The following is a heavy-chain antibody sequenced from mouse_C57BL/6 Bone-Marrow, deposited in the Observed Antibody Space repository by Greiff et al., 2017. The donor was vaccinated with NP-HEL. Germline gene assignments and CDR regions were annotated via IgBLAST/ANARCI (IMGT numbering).Heavy chain of an antibody. D-gene: IGHD1-1*01. CDR3: AGEGAFYCGSCWFAF. J-gene: IGHJ3*01. CDR2: IDPSDGYT. Sequence: VQLQQSGAELVMPGASVKLSCKASGYTFTSYWMHWVKQRPGQGLEWIGEIDPSDGYTNYNQKFKGKSTLTVDKSSSTAYMQLSSLTSEDSAVYYCAGEGAFYCGSCWFAFWGRGTVVTVSA. V-gene: IGHV1-69*01. CDR1: GYTFTSYW.